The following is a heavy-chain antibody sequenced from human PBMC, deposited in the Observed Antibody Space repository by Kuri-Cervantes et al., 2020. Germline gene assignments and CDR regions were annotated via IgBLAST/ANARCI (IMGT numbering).Heavy chain of an antibody. CDR2: ARNKANSYTT. V-gene: IGHV3-72*01. CDR3: ARGYPGALTFGY. D-gene: IGHD4/OR15-4a*01. Sequence: GGSLRLSCVASGFTFSDHYMDWVRQAPGKGLEGVGRARNKANSYTTEYAAAVKGRFSVSRDDSNNSLYLQMNSLKFEDTAVYFCARGYPGALTFGYWGQGTLVTVSS. J-gene: IGHJ4*02. CDR1: GFTFSDHY.